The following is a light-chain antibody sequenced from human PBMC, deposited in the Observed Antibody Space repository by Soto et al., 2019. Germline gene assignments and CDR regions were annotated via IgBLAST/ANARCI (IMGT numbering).Light chain of an antibody. CDR1: SSDVGGYNY. Sequence: QSALTQPASVSGSPGQSITISCTGTSSDVGGYNYVSWYQQHPGKAPKLMIYEVSNRPSGVSNRFSGSKSSNTASLTVSGLQAEDEADYYCTSYAGDTSLGVLGGGTKVTVL. V-gene: IGLV2-14*01. J-gene: IGLJ3*02. CDR3: TSYAGDTSLGV. CDR2: EVS.